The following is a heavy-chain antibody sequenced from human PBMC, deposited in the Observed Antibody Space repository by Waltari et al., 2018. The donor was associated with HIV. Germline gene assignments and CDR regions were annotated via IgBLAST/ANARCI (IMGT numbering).Heavy chain of an antibody. V-gene: IGHV1-69*01. CDR3: ASCYYDSSGYDTPFRY. Sequence: GGTFSSHAITWVRQSPGQGLEWMGGIIPIFGTANYAQKFQGRVTITADESTSTAYMELSSLRSEDTAVYYCASCYYDSSGYDTPFRYWGQGTLVTVSS. CDR2: IIPIFGTA. CDR1: GGTFSSHA. D-gene: IGHD3-22*01. J-gene: IGHJ4*02.